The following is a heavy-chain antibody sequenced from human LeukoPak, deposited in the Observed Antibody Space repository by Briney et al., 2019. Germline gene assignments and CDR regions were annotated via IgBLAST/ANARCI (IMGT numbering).Heavy chain of an antibody. CDR1: GFTFSSYS. CDR2: ISSSSSYI. V-gene: IGHV3-21*01. D-gene: IGHD1-26*01. Sequence: PGGSLRLSCAASGFTFSSYSMNWVRQAPGKGLEWVSSISSSSSYIYYADLVKGRFTISRDNAKNSLYLQMNSLRAEDTAVYYCARRSGSSHYYFDYWGQGTLVTVSS. J-gene: IGHJ4*02. CDR3: ARRSGSSHYYFDY.